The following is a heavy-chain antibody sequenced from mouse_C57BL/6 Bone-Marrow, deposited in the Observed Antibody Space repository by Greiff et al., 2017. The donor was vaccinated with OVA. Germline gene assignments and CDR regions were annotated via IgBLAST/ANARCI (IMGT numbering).Heavy chain of an antibody. J-gene: IGHJ2*01. CDR1: GYTFTSYG. Sequence: VQLQQSGAELARPGASVKLSCKASGYTFTSYGISWVKQRTGQGLEWIGEIYPRSGNTYYNEKFKGKATLTADKSSSTAYMELRSLTSEDSAVYFCARLEFDDWGQGTTLTVSS. CDR2: IYPRSGNT. V-gene: IGHV1-81*01. CDR3: ARLEFDD.